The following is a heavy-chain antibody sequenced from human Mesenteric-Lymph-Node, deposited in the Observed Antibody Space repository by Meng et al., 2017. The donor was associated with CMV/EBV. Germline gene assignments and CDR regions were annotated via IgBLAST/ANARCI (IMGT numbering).Heavy chain of an antibody. J-gene: IGHJ4*02. CDR1: GFAVSTNY. Sequence: GGSLRLSCAASGFAVSTNYMTWVRQAPGKGLEWVSVVYDGGRTDYADSVKGRFTMSRDNSRNTVYLQMNSLRREDTAVYYCARGGYDTVVVPTALELWGQGTLVTVSS. CDR2: VYDGGRT. D-gene: IGHD2-2*01. V-gene: IGHV3-66*02. CDR3: ARGGYDTVVVPTALEL.